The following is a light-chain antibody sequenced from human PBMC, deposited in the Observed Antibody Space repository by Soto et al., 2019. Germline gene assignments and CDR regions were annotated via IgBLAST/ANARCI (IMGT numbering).Light chain of an antibody. Sequence: EIVLTQSPGTLSLSPGERATLSCRASQSVSNNYLAWYQQKPGQAPRLLIYGASSRATGIPDRFSGSGSGTDFTLTISRLEPDDFATYYCQQRYNWPITFGQGTRLEIK. CDR2: GAS. J-gene: IGKJ5*01. V-gene: IGKV3D-20*02. CDR1: QSVSNNY. CDR3: QQRYNWPIT.